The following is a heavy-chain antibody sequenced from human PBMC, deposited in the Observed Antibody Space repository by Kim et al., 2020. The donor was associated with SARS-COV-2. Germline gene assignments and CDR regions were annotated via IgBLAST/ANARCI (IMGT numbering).Heavy chain of an antibody. CDR3: ARASPVVAAYDY. D-gene: IGHD2-15*01. V-gene: IGHV4-34*01. Sequence: NYHPSLKSRVTISVDTSKNQFSLKLSSVTAADTAVYYCARASPVVAAYDYWGQGTLVTVSS. J-gene: IGHJ4*02.